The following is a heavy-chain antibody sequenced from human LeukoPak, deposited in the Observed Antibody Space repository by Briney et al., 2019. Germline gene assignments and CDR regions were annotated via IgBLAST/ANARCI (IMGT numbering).Heavy chain of an antibody. Sequence: GGSLRLSCAASGFTLSSNYMSWVRQAPGKGLEWVSVIYSGGSTYYADSVKGRFTISRDNSKNTLYLQMNSLRAEDTAVYYCARSYGSGSYPDYWGQGTLVTVSS. V-gene: IGHV3-66*01. J-gene: IGHJ4*02. CDR3: ARSYGSGSYPDY. CDR1: GFTLSSNY. D-gene: IGHD3-10*01. CDR2: IYSGGST.